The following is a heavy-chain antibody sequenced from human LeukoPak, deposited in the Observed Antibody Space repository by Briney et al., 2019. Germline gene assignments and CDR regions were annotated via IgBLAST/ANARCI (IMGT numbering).Heavy chain of an antibody. Sequence: GGSLRLSCAVSGFSFSSYWMHWVRQAPGKGLVWVSRISTDGSSTTYADSVRGRFTISRDNPKNTLYLQMDSLRAEDTAVYYCARPSSGWYGSWGQGTLVIVSS. D-gene: IGHD6-19*01. J-gene: IGHJ4*02. CDR1: GFSFSSYW. CDR2: ISTDGSST. CDR3: ARPSSGWYGS. V-gene: IGHV3-74*01.